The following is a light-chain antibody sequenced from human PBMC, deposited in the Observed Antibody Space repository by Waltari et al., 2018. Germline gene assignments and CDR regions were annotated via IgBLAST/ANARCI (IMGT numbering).Light chain of an antibody. CDR3: SSYTSSSTLV. Sequence: QSALTQPASVSGSPGQSITISCTGTRSDVGRYNYVSWYQQHPGKAPKLMIYDVSKRPSGVSNRFSGSKSGNTASLTISGLQAEDEADYYCSSYTSSSTLVFGGGTKLTVL. V-gene: IGLV2-14*01. CDR2: DVS. CDR1: RSDVGRYNY. J-gene: IGLJ2*01.